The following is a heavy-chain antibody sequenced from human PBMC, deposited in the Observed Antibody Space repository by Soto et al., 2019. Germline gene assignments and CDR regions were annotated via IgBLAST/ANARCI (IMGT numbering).Heavy chain of an antibody. D-gene: IGHD4-4*01. CDR2: IWYDGSNK. Sequence: GGSLRLSCAASGFTFSSYGMHWVRQAPGKGLEWVAVIWYDGSNKYYADSVKGRFAISRDNSKNTLYLQMNSLRAEDTAVYYCAKEGGLQRNWYYFDYWGQGTLVTVSS. CDR1: GFTFSSYG. V-gene: IGHV3-30*02. CDR3: AKEGGLQRNWYYFDY. J-gene: IGHJ4*02.